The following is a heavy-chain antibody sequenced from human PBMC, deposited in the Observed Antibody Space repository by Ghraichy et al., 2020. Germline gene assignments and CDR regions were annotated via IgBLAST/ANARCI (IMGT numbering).Heavy chain of an antibody. CDR1: GGPMTDYY. CDR2: ISHGGST. Sequence: SQTLSLTCSVSGGPMTDYYWSWFRQPPGKRLEWIGYISHGGSTTYSPSLQSRVTISIDTSKSPFSLNLNTVTAADTAVYYCARDLFMGYAFWSGKGFAPWGQGILVTVSS. V-gene: IGHV4-59*01. CDR3: ARDLFMGYAFWSGKGFAP. J-gene: IGHJ5*02. D-gene: IGHD3-3*01.